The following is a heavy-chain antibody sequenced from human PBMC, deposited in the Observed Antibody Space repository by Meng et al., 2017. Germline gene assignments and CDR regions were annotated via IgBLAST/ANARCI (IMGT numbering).Heavy chain of an antibody. J-gene: IGHJ3*02. CDR2: IRSKANSYAT. V-gene: IGHV3-73*01. CDR3: TRQGCSGGSCYSKDDAFDI. Sequence: GESLKISYAASGFTFSGSAMHWVRQASGKGLEWVGRIRSKANSYATAYAASVKGRFTISRDDSKNTAYLQMNSLKTEDTAVYYCTRQGCSGGSCYSKDDAFDIWGQGTMVTVSS. D-gene: IGHD2-15*01. CDR1: GFTFSGSA.